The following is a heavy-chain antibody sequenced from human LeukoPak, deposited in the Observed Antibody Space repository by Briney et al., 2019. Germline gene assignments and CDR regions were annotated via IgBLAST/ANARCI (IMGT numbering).Heavy chain of an antibody. CDR2: IKSKTDGGTT. D-gene: IGHD6-13*01. CDR1: GFTFSNAW. CDR3: TTEEGGSSWLKDY. J-gene: IGHJ4*02. Sequence: PGGSLRLSCAASGFTFSNAWMSWVRQAPGKGLEWVGRIKSKTDGGTTDYAAPVKGRFTISRDDSKNTLYLQMNSLKTEDTAVYYCTTEEGGSSWLKDYWGQGTLVTVSS. V-gene: IGHV3-15*01.